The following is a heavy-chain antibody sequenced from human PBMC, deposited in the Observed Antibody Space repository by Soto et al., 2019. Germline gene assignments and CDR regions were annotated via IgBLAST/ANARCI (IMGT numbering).Heavy chain of an antibody. CDR2: ISGSGGST. J-gene: IGHJ5*02. CDR3: AKNYDILTGPFGILPHLNNNWFDP. V-gene: IGHV3-23*01. Sequence: GGSLRLSCAASGFTFSSYAMSWVRQAPGKGLEWVSAISGSGGSTYYADSVKGRFTISRDNSKNTLYLQMNSLRAEDTAVYYCAKNYDILTGPFGILPHLNNNWFDPWGQGTLVTVSS. CDR1: GFTFSSYA. D-gene: IGHD3-9*01.